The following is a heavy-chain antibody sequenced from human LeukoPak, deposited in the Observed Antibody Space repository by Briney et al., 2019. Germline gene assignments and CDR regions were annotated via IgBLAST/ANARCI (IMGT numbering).Heavy chain of an antibody. Sequence: GGSLRLSCAASGFTFSSYGMSWVRQAPGKGLEWVSSIRDSGGSTFYADSVKGRFTISRDNSKNTLYLQMNSLRAEDTAVYYCARVRLRDYGDFDYWGQGTLVTVSS. J-gene: IGHJ4*02. CDR3: ARVRLRDYGDFDY. CDR1: GFTFSSYG. D-gene: IGHD3-16*01. V-gene: IGHV3-23*01. CDR2: IRDSGGST.